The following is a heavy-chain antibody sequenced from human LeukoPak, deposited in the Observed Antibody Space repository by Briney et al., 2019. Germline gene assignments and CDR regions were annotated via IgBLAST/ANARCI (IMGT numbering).Heavy chain of an antibody. V-gene: IGHV3-23*01. CDR2: ISGSGGVT. D-gene: IGHD5-24*01. CDR3: AKFPSRDGYNPWYFDL. J-gene: IGHJ2*01. Sequence: PGGSLRLSCAASGFTFSTYAMSWVRQAPGKGLQWVSAISGSGGVTYYADSVKGRFTISRDNSKNTLYLQMNSLRAEGTAVYYCAKFPSRDGYNPWYFDLWGRGTLVTVSS. CDR1: GFTFSTYA.